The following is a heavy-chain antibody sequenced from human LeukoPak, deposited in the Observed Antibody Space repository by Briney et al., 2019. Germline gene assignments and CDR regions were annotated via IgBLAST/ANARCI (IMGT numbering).Heavy chain of an antibody. J-gene: IGHJ4*02. Sequence: ASVKVSCKASGYTFTSYDINWVRQATGQGLEWMGWMNPNSGNTGYAQKFQGRVTITRNTSISTAYMELSSLRSEDTAVYYCARRRYNWNGYDYWGQGPLVTVSS. CDR2: MNPNSGNT. D-gene: IGHD1-1*01. CDR1: GYTFTSYD. CDR3: ARRRYNWNGYDY. V-gene: IGHV1-8*03.